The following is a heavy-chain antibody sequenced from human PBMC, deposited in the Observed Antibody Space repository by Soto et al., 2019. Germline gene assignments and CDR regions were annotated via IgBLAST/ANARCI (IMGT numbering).Heavy chain of an antibody. Sequence: PGGSLRLSCAASGFTFSSYGMHWVRQAPGKGLEWVAVISYDGSNKYYADSVKGRFTISRDNSKNTLYLQMNSLRAEDTAVYYCAKGPNHNYSSSWYCPPPETCRQYYYHYYGMDVWGQGTTVTVSS. CDR2: ISYDGSNK. V-gene: IGHV3-30*18. D-gene: IGHD6-13*01. CDR3: AKGPNHNYSSSWYCPPPETCRQYYYHYYGMDV. CDR1: GFTFSSYG. J-gene: IGHJ6*02.